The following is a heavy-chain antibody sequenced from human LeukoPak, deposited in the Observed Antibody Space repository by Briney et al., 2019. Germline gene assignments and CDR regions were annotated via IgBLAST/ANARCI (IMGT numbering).Heavy chain of an antibody. J-gene: IGHJ3*01. Sequence: AGSLRLSCSASGFTVSSNYMSWVRQAPGKGLEWVSVIYSGGSTYYADSVKGRFTISRDNPKNTVYLQMNSLRAADTAVYFCARAVPIGTGWDAFDVWGQGTLVTVSS. D-gene: IGHD6-19*01. CDR1: GFTVSSNY. CDR3: ARAVPIGTGWDAFDV. V-gene: IGHV3-53*01. CDR2: IYSGGST.